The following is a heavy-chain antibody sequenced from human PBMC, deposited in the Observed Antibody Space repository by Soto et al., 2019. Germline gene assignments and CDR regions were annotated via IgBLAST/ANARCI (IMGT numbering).Heavy chain of an antibody. CDR1: GGSISSYY. V-gene: IGHV4-59*08. CDR3: ARQGFGPLHGLADV. CDR2: VHHSWGS. J-gene: IGHJ6*02. Sequence: QVQLQESGPGLVKPSETLSLSSTVSGGSISSYYWSWFRQSPGKRMEWIGYVHHSWGSSYNPSLQSRVAISLDTSKSQFSLKVTSVTATDTAVYYCARQGFGPLHGLADVWGQGTTVTVSS. D-gene: IGHD3-10*01.